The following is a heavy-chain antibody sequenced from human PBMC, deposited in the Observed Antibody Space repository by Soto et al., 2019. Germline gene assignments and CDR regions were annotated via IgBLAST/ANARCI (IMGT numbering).Heavy chain of an antibody. J-gene: IGHJ5*02. D-gene: IGHD3-10*01. CDR2: INHSGST. Sequence: SETLSLTCAVYGGSFSGYYWSWIRQPPGKGLEWIGEINHSGSTNYNPSLKSRVTISVDASKNQFSLKLSSVTAADTAVYYCARGAPYYGSGSYPWFDPWGQGTLVTVSS. CDR1: GGSFSGYY. V-gene: IGHV4-34*01. CDR3: ARGAPYYGSGSYPWFDP.